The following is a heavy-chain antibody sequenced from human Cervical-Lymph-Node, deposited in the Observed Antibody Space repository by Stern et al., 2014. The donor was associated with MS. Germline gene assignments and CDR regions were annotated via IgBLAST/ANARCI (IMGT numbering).Heavy chain of an antibody. J-gene: IGHJ1*01. Sequence: QMQLVQSGAEVKEPGASVQVSCKASGYTFNTYGITWLRQAPGQGLEWMGWVSVYNGNPNYALKFQGRVSMTTDTSTSTVYMELRSLRSDDTAIYYCARAKGSGTYYNVFSHGGQGTVVTVSS. CDR2: VSVYNGNP. D-gene: IGHD3-10*01. V-gene: IGHV1-18*01. CDR1: GYTFNTYG. CDR3: ARAKGSGTYYNVFSH.